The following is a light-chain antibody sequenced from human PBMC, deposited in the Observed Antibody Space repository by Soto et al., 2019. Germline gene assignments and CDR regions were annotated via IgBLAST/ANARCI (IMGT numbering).Light chain of an antibody. J-gene: IGKJ4*01. CDR1: RSVSSTY. CDR2: GTS. Sequence: DIVLTQSPGTLSLSPGERATLSCMASRSVSSTYLAWYQHKPGQAPSLLIYGTSSRATGIPDRFSGSGSGTDFSLTISRLEPEDFAVYYCHQYGGSPGTFGGGTKVEIK. CDR3: HQYGGSPGT. V-gene: IGKV3-20*01.